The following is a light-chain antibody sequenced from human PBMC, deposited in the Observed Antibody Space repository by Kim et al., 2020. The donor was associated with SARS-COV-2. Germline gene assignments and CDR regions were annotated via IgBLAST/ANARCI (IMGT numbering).Light chain of an antibody. J-gene: IGLJ2*01. CDR3: SSYGARGV. V-gene: IGLV2-8*01. Sequence: QSALTQPPSASGSPGQSVAISCTGTSSDVGAHNYISWYQQHPGKAPKLIIHEVFKRPSGVPDRFSGSKSGNTASLTVSGLQPEDEADYYCSSYGARGVFGGGTKLTVL. CDR2: EVF. CDR1: SSDVGAHNY.